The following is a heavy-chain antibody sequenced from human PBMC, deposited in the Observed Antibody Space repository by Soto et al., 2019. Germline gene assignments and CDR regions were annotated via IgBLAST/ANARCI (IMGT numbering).Heavy chain of an antibody. Sequence: GGSLRLSCSASGFTFSSYAMHWVRQAPGKGLEYVSSISTNGGSTHYADSVKGRFTISRDNSKNTVYLQMNSLRAEDTAVYYCARGDGDYYDGNGYLGRHWGQGTLVTVSS. CDR2: ISTNGGST. CDR3: ARGDGDYYDGNGYLGRH. J-gene: IGHJ4*02. CDR1: GFTFSSYA. D-gene: IGHD3-22*01. V-gene: IGHV3-64*04.